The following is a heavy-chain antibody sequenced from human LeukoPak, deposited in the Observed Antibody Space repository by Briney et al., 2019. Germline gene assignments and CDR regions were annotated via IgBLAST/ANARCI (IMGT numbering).Heavy chain of an antibody. J-gene: IGHJ3*01. D-gene: IGHD1-26*01. CDR3: AGGGGSYGDV. CDR1: GYTFTDYY. CDR2: FDPYNGGT. Sequence: AASVKVSCKASGYTFTDYYMHWVRQAPGQGLEWMGRFDPYNGGTSYAQKFQGRVTITRDTSVSTDYMELSSLTSDDTAMYYCAGGGGSYGDVWGQGTMVAVSS. V-gene: IGHV1-2*06.